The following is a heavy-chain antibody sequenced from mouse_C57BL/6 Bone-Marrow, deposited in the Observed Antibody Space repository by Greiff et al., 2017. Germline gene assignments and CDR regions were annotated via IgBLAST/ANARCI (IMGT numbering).Heavy chain of an antibody. CDR2: IDPSDSYT. CDR3: AREYYAIPHYNAMDY. CDR1: GYTFTSYW. V-gene: IGHV1-69*01. D-gene: IGHD1-1*02. Sequence: VQLQQPGAELVMPGASVKLSCKASGYTFTSYWMHWVKQRPGQGLEWIGEIDPSDSYTNYNQKFKGKSTLTVDKSSSTAYMQLSSLTSEDSAVYYGAREYYAIPHYNAMDYWGKGTSVTVSS. J-gene: IGHJ4*01.